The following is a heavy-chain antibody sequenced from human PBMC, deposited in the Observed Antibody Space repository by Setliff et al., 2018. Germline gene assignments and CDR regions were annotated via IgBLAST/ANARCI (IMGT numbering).Heavy chain of an antibody. CDR1: GGSISSYY. CDR3: ARDEGSSYFYGMDV. D-gene: IGHD6-13*01. CDR2: IYYSGST. Sequence: SETLSLTCTVSGGSISSYYWSWIRQPPGKGLEWIGYIYYSGSTNYNPSLKSRVTISVXXXXXXFXXXXXXXXXXXXXXXYCARDEGSSYFYGMDVWGQGTTVTVSS. V-gene: IGHV4-59*01. J-gene: IGHJ6*02.